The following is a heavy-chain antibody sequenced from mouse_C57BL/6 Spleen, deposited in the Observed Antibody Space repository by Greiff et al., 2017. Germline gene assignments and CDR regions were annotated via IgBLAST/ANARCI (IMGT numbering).Heavy chain of an antibody. D-gene: IGHD1-1*01. CDR3: ARDTTVVASEAMDY. V-gene: IGHV1-81*01. J-gene: IGHJ4*01. CDR1: GYTFTSYG. CDR2: IYPRSGNN. Sequence: VKLVESGAELARPGASVKLSCKASGYTFTSYGISWVKQRTGQGLEWIGEIYPRSGNNYYNEKFKGKATLTADKSSSTAYMELRSLTSEDSAVYFCARDTTVVASEAMDYWGQGTSVTVSS.